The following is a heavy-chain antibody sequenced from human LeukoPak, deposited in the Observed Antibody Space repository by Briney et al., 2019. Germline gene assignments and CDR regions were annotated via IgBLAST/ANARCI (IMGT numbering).Heavy chain of an antibody. Sequence: PSETLSLTCTVSGGSISSSSYYWGWIRQPPGKGLEWIGSIYYSGSTYYNPSLKSRVTISVDTSKNQFSLKLSSVTAADTAVYYCARDLEVVAATAGYWGQGTLVTVSS. CDR2: IYYSGST. D-gene: IGHD2-15*01. J-gene: IGHJ4*02. CDR3: ARDLEVVAATAGY. V-gene: IGHV4-39*07. CDR1: GGSISSSSYY.